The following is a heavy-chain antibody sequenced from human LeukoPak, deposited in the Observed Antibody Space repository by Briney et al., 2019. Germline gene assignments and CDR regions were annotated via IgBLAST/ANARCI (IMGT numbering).Heavy chain of an antibody. Sequence: PGRSLRLSCAASGFTFSSYAMHWVRQAPGKGLEWVAVISYDGSNKYYADSAKGRFTISRDNSKNTLYLQMNSLRAEDTAVYYCARDRSLVRGVYYYYYYGMDVWGQGTTVTVSS. CDR1: GFTFSSYA. V-gene: IGHV3-30-3*01. CDR2: ISYDGSNK. CDR3: ARDRSLVRGVYYYYYYGMDV. J-gene: IGHJ6*02. D-gene: IGHD3-10*01.